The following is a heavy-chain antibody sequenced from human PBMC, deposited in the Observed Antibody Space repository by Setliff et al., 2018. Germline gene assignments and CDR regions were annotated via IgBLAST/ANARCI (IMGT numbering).Heavy chain of an antibody. CDR2: INHRGST. CDR1: GDSFSDYY. D-gene: IGHD3-3*01. J-gene: IGHJ4*02. V-gene: IGHV4-34*01. CDR3: ARGFWSGYFVLDY. Sequence: SETLSLTCAVYGDSFSDYYWSWIRQPPGKGLEWIEEINHRGSTNYNPSLESRLTITKDTPKNQVVLSMTNMDPADTGTFYCARGFWSGYFVLDYWGLGTLVTVSS.